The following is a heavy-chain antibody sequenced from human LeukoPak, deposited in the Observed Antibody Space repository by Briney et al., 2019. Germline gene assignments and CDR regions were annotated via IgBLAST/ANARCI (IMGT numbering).Heavy chain of an antibody. CDR3: ARDYRRLWLYAFDI. Sequence: PGGSLRLSCAASGFTFSSYSMNWVRQAPGKGLEWVSSISSSSSYIYYADSVEGRFTISRDNAKNSLYLQMNSLRAEDTAVYYCARDYRRLWLYAFDIWGQGTMVTVSS. J-gene: IGHJ3*02. D-gene: IGHD2-21*01. CDR1: GFTFSSYS. CDR2: ISSSSSYI. V-gene: IGHV3-21*01.